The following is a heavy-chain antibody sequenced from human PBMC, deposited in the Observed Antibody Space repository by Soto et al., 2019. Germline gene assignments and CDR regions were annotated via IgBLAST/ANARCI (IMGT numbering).Heavy chain of an antibody. CDR1: RYTFTGYY. D-gene: IGHD2-15*01. J-gene: IGHJ6*02. Sequence: VHLVQSGAEVKRPGASVKVSCKASRYTFTGYYMEWVRQAPGQGLEWMGWINPNTGGTNYAQNLQGRVTMTRDTYITTAYLELSRLRSDDTAVYYGARVIRFPGVVDVWGQGTTVTVSS. V-gene: IGHV1-2*02. CDR3: ARVIRFPGVVDV. CDR2: INPNTGGT.